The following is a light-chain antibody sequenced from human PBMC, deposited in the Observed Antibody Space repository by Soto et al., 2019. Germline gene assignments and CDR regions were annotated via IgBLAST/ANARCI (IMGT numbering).Light chain of an antibody. V-gene: IGKV3-20*01. CDR3: QQYGSSPLT. Sequence: EIVLTQSPGTLSLSPGERATLSCRASQSVSSSYLAWYQQTPGQAPRLLIYGASSRACGIPDRFSGSGSGTDFTLTISRLEPEDFAVCYCQQYGSSPLTFGRGTKVEIK. CDR2: GAS. J-gene: IGKJ1*01. CDR1: QSVSSSY.